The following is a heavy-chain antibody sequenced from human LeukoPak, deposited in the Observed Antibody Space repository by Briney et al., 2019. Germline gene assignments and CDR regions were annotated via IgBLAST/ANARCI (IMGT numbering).Heavy chain of an antibody. J-gene: IGHJ4*02. CDR1: GGSISSYY. CDR3: ARHGSGAAATLFDY. V-gene: IGHV4-4*09. D-gene: IGHD2-15*01. Sequence: SETLSLTCTVSGGSISSYYWSWIRQPPGKGLEWIGYIYTSGSTNYNPSLKSRVTISVDTSKNQFSLKLSSVTAADTAVYYCARHGSGAAATLFDYRGQGTLVTVSS. CDR2: IYTSGST.